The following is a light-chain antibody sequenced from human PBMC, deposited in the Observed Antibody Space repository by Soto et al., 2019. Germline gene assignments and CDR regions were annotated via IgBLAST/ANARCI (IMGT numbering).Light chain of an antibody. CDR3: CSYATTSTYV. Sequence: SSPTPPASLSWAPGQSITISFTGTSREVGKYNLVSWYQHHPGKAPKLMIYDGSKRPSGVSNRFSGSKSGNTASLTISGLQAEDECDYYCCSYATTSTYVFGTGTKVTVL. J-gene: IGLJ1*01. V-gene: IGLV2-23*01. CDR1: SREVGKYNL. CDR2: DGS.